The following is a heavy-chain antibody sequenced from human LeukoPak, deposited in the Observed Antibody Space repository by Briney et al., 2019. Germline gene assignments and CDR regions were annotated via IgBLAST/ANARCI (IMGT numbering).Heavy chain of an antibody. D-gene: IGHD4-11*01. J-gene: IGHJ4*02. Sequence: GGSLRLSCEASGFSFSKYWMGWVRQAPGKGLEWVANINKDESERFYVDSVSGRLTISRDNGKNLLFLQMDNLRVEDTAVYYCGLSKSTESDYWRQGTLVTVSS. CDR3: GLSKSTESDY. CDR2: INKDESER. V-gene: IGHV3-7*01. CDR1: GFSFSKYW.